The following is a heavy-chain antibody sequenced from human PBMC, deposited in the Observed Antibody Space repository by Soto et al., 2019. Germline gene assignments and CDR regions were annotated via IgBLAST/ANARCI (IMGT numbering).Heavy chain of an antibody. CDR3: AHRRGPFDY. V-gene: IGHV2-5*02. CDR2: IYWDDDK. CDR1: GFSLSTSGVG. J-gene: IGHJ4*02. Sequence: QITLKESGPTLVKPTQTLTLTCTFSGFSLSTSGVGVGWIRQPPGKAWEWLALIYWDDDKRYRPSLKSRLTITKDTSKNQVVLTMTSMDPVDTATYCCAHRRGPFDYWGQGTLVTVSS.